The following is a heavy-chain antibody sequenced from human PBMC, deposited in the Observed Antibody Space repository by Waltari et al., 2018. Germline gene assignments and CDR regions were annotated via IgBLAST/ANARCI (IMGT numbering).Heavy chain of an antibody. J-gene: IGHJ6*02. V-gene: IGHV3-21*06. CDR1: GVTFIRYS. D-gene: IGHD6-19*01. Sequence: EVQLVEPGGGLVKPGGYLTLSCAASGVTFIRYSMRWVGQSPGKGLVWVSSIVSSSCFISYADSLRGRFTISRDNDNNSLRLQMNSLRVDDTAVYYCVRDQWLAYYNNMDVWGQGTTVTVSS. CDR3: VRDQWLAYYNNMDV. CDR2: IVSSSCFI.